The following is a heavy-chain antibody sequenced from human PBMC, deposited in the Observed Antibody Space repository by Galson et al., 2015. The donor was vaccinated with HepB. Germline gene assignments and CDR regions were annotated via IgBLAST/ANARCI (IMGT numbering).Heavy chain of an antibody. CDR3: ARHLDYYDSSGLEYYYYYMDV. CDR1: GYSFTSYW. D-gene: IGHD3-22*01. Sequence: QSGAEVKKPGESPKISCKGSGYSFTSYWIGWVRQMPGKGLEWMGIIYPGDSDTRYSPSFQGQVTISADKSISTAYLQWSSLKASDTAMYYCARHLDYYDSSGLEYYYYYMDVWGKGTTFTVSS. J-gene: IGHJ6*03. V-gene: IGHV5-51*01. CDR2: IYPGDSDT.